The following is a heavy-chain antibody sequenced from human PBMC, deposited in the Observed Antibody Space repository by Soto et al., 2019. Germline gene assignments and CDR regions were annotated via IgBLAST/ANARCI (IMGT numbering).Heavy chain of an antibody. CDR3: ATKYFDSWSVYRSLIPGFDY. J-gene: IGHJ4*02. CDR1: GYTLTELS. D-gene: IGHD3-3*01. V-gene: IGHV1-24*01. Sequence: ASVKVSCKVSGYTLTELSMHWVRQAPGKGLEWMGGFDPEDGETIYAQKFQGRVTMTEDTSTDTTYMELSSLTSEDTALYYCATKYFDSWSVYRSLIPGFDYWRQGNLVPLS. CDR2: FDPEDGET.